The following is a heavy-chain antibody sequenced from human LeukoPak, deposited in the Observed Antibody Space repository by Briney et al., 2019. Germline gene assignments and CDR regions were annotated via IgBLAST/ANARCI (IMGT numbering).Heavy chain of an antibody. CDR2: IYYSGST. J-gene: IGHJ6*02. CDR3: ARQRGYYGMDV. V-gene: IGHV4-59*08. CDR1: GGSISSYY. Sequence: SETLSLTCTVSGGSISSYYWSWIRQPPGKGLEWIGYIYYSGSTNYNPSLKSRVTISVDTSKNQFSLKLSSVTAADTAVYYCARQRGYYGMDVWGQGTTVTVSS.